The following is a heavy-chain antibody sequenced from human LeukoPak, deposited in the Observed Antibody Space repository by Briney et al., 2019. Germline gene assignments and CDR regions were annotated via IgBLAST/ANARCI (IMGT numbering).Heavy chain of an antibody. Sequence: ASVKVSCKASGYTVTGYYMHWVRQAPGQGLEWMGWINPNSGGTNYAQKFQGRVTMTRDTSISTAYMELSRLRSDDTAVYYCARGGSYSFYYYYMDVWGKGTTVTVSS. J-gene: IGHJ6*03. V-gene: IGHV1-2*02. CDR3: ARGGSYSFYYYYMDV. D-gene: IGHD1-26*01. CDR1: GYTVTGYY. CDR2: INPNSGGT.